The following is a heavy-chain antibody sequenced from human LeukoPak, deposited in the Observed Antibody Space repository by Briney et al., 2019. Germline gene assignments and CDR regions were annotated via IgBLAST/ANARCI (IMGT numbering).Heavy chain of an antibody. Sequence: PGGSLRLSCAASGFTVSTSYMSWVRQPPGKGLEWIGSVSYSGSTYYNPSLKTRVTMSVDTSENQFSLKLSSVTAADSTVYYCVRIYCTSTSCYGDSYYGMDVWGQGTTVTVSS. CDR1: GFTVSTSY. D-gene: IGHD2-2*01. CDR2: VSYSGST. V-gene: IGHV4-39*01. CDR3: VRIYCTSTSCYGDSYYGMDV. J-gene: IGHJ6*02.